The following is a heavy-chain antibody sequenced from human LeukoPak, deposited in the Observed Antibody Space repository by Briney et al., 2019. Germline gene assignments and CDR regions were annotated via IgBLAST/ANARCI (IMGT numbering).Heavy chain of an antibody. J-gene: IGHJ4*02. V-gene: IGHV4-39*01. CDR2: IYYSGST. CDR1: GGSISSSSYY. D-gene: IGHD6-19*01. Sequence: SSETLSLTCTVSGGSISSSSYYWGWIRQPPGRGLEWIGSIYYSGSTYYNPSLKSRVTISVDTSKNQFSLKVNSVTAADTAVYYCASRLHTAVAGTWDWGQGTLVTVSS. CDR3: ASRLHTAVAGTWD.